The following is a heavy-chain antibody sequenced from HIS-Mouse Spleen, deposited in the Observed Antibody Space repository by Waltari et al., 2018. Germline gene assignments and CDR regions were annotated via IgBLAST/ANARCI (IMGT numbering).Heavy chain of an antibody. Sequence: QLQLQESGPGLVKPSETLSLPCTVSGGFISSSSYYWGWIRQPPGQGLEWIGSIYYSGSNYYNPSLKSRVTISVDTSKNQFSLKLSSVTAADTAVYYCAREIPYSSSWYDWYFDLWGRGTLVTVSS. CDR3: AREIPYSSSWYDWYFDL. V-gene: IGHV4-39*07. D-gene: IGHD6-13*01. J-gene: IGHJ2*01. CDR1: GGFISSSSYY. CDR2: IYYSGSN.